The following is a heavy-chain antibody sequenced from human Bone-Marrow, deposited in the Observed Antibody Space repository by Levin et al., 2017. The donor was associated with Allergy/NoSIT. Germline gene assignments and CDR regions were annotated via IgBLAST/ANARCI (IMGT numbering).Heavy chain of an antibody. CDR3: AKVNAVVVVAAFYGMDV. Sequence: QPGGSLRLSCAASGFTFSSYGMHWVRQAPGKGLEWVAVISYDGSNKYYADSVKGRFTISRDNSKNTLYLQMNSLRAEDTAVYYCAKVNAVVVVAAFYGMDVWGQGTTVTVSS. CDR2: ISYDGSNK. J-gene: IGHJ6*02. D-gene: IGHD2-15*01. CDR1: GFTFSSYG. V-gene: IGHV3-30*18.